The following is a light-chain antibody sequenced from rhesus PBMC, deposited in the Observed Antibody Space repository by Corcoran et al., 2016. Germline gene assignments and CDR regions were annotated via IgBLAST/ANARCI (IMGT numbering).Light chain of an antibody. CDR1: QGISNY. Sequence: DIQMTQSPSSLSASVGDTVTITCRASQGISNYLAWYQQKPGKAPKPLIYYASNLENGVPSRFRGSGSGTECTLTISSLQPEDFAIYYCQQHNNYPPTFGQGTKVEIK. V-gene: IGKV1S14*01. J-gene: IGKJ1*01. CDR2: YAS. CDR3: QQHNNYPPT.